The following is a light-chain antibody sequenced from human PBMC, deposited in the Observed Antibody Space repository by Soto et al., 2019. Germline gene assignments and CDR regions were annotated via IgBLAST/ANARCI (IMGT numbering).Light chain of an antibody. CDR2: DAS. CDR3: QQFDDCPFT. Sequence: ASPLTQSPSSLSASVGDSFTITCRASQGISSALAWYQQTPGRAPKLLIYDASTLASGVPSRFSGSRSGTDFTLTVSSLQPEDFATYYCQQFDDCPFTFGPGTKVDI. J-gene: IGKJ3*01. V-gene: IGKV1D-13*01. CDR1: QGISSA.